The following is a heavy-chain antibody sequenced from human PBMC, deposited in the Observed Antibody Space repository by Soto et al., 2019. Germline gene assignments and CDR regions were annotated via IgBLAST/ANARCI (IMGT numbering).Heavy chain of an antibody. CDR1: GGSISSYY. V-gene: IGHV4-59*01. CDR3: ARALPVGYCSGGSCYPPLYGMDV. J-gene: IGHJ6*02. D-gene: IGHD2-15*01. Sequence: SETLSLTCTVSGGSISSYYWSWIRQPPGKGLEWIGYIYYSGSTNYNPSLKSRVTISVDTSKNQFSLKLSSVTAADTAVYYCARALPVGYCSGGSCYPPLYGMDVWGQGTTVTVSS. CDR2: IYYSGST.